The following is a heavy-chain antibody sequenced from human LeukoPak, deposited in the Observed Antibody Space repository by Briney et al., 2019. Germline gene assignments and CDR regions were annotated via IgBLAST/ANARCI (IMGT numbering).Heavy chain of an antibody. J-gene: IGHJ4*02. D-gene: IGHD2-2*01. V-gene: IGHV1-2*02. Sequence: ASVKVSCKASGYTFTGYYMHWVRQAPGQGLEWMGWTNPNSGGTNYAQKFQGRVTMTRDTSISTAYMEPSRLRSDDTAVYYCAREPLHCSSTSCYGEGIDYWGQGTLVTVSS. CDR3: AREPLHCSSTSCYGEGIDY. CDR2: TNPNSGGT. CDR1: GYTFTGYY.